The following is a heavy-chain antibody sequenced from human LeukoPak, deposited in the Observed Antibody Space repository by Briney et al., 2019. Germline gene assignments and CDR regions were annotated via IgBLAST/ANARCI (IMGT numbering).Heavy chain of an antibody. Sequence: GGSLRLSCAASGFTFSSYSMNWVRQAPGKGLEWVSSISSSSSYIYYADSVKGRFTISRGNAKNSLYLQMNSLRAEDTAVYYCASSVVVVAATGVWGQGTLVTVSS. J-gene: IGHJ4*02. V-gene: IGHV3-21*01. CDR2: ISSSSSYI. CDR1: GFTFSSYS. CDR3: ASSVVVVAATGV. D-gene: IGHD2-15*01.